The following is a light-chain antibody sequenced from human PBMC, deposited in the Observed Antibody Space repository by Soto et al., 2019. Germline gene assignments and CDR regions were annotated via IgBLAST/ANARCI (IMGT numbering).Light chain of an antibody. CDR1: SSNIGAGYD. V-gene: IGLV1-40*01. CDR2: NNN. CDR3: QSYDSRLSGYV. J-gene: IGLJ1*01. Sequence: QSVLTQPPSVSGAPGQRVTISGTGSSSNIGAGYDVHWYHQLPGTAPKLLIYNNNNRPSGVPDRFSGSKSGTSASLAITGLQAEDEADYYCQSYDSRLSGYVFGTGTKVTVL.